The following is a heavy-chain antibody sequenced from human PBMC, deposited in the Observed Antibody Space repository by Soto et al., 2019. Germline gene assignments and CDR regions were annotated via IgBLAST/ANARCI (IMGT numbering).Heavy chain of an antibody. CDR1: GGTFSSYA. D-gene: IGHD3-3*01. Sequence: SVKVSCKASGGTFSSYAISWVRQAPGPGLEWMGGIIPIFGTANYAQKFQGRVTITADESTSTACMELSSLRSEATDVDYFGSRAGLRFLKLLLPHYYYYGIDVWGQGNTVT. V-gene: IGHV1-69*13. J-gene: IGHJ6*02. CDR3: GSRAGLRFLKLLLPHYYYYGIDV. CDR2: IIPIFGTA.